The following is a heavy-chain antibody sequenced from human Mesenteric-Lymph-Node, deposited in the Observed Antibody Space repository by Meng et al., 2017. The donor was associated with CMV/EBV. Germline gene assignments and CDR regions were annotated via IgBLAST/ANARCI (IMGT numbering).Heavy chain of an antibody. D-gene: IGHD3-3*01. CDR1: GFTFSSFP. CDR2: VSYDGSDK. V-gene: IGHV3-30*14. CDR3: ATEISRIGSFTVVTALGHYYYVMDV. J-gene: IGHJ6*02. Sequence: GGSLRLSCAASGFTFSSFPMHWVRQAPGKGLEWVSVVSYDGSDKYYADSVKGRFTISRDNSKKTLYLQMNSLTAEDTAVYYWATEISRIGSFTVVTALGHYYYVMDVWGQGTTVTVSS.